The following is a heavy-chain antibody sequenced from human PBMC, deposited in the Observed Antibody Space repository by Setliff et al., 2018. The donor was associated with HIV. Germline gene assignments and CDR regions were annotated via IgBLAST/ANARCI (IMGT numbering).Heavy chain of an antibody. CDR3: ARVGYCSSTSCYDY. CDR1: GFTFSDYY. D-gene: IGHD2-2*01. CDR2: ISSSGTTT. V-gene: IGHV3-11*04. Sequence: SGGSGFTFSDYYMSWVRQAPGKGPEWLSYISSSGTTTYYADSVKGRFTISRDNAKNSVLLQMNSLRAEDTAVYYCARVGYCSSTSCYDYWGQGTLVTVSS. J-gene: IGHJ4*02.